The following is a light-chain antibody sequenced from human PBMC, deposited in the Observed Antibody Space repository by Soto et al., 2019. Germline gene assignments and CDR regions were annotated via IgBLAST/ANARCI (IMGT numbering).Light chain of an antibody. CDR3: QQFNSYST. CDR2: KAS. CDR1: QSISSW. J-gene: IGKJ1*01. V-gene: IGKV1-5*03. Sequence: DIQMTQSPSTLSASVGDRATITFWASQSISSWLAWYQQKPGKAPKLLIYKASSLESGVPSRFSGSGSGTEFTLTISSLQPDDFATYYCQQFNSYSTFGQGTKVDIK.